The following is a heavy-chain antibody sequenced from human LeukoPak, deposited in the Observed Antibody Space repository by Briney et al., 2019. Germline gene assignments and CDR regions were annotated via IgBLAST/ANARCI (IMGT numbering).Heavy chain of an antibody. CDR2: IYYSGST. V-gene: IGHV4-39*07. D-gene: IGHD3-10*01. Sequence: SETLSLTCTVSGGSISSSSYYWGWIRQPPGKGLEWIGSIYYSGSTYYNPSLKSRVTISADTSKSQFSLKLSSVTAADTAVYYCAQTGDYYYYMDVWGKGTTVTVSS. J-gene: IGHJ6*03. CDR1: GGSISSSSYY. CDR3: AQTGDYYYYMDV.